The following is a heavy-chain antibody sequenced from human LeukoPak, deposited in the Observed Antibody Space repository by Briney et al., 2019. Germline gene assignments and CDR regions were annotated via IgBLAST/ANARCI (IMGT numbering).Heavy chain of an antibody. CDR1: GGSLSSGGYY. CDR2: IYHSGST. CDR3: ARSILSSSWFFDY. V-gene: IGHV4-30-2*01. Sequence: PSETLSLTCTVSGGSLSSGGYYWSWIRQPPGKGLEWIGYIYHSGSTYYNPSLKSRVTISVDRSKNQFSLKLSSVTAADTAVYYCARSILSSSWFFDYWGQGTLVTVSS. D-gene: IGHD6-13*01. J-gene: IGHJ4*02.